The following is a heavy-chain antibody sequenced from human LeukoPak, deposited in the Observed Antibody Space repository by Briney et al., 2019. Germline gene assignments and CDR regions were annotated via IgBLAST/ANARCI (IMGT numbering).Heavy chain of an antibody. CDR3: ARGVTYYYGSGTYYSRKDAFDI. J-gene: IGHJ3*02. CDR2: INYSGST. CDR1: VGSFSGYY. D-gene: IGHD3-10*01. Sequence: SETLSLTCAVYVGSFSGYYWSWIRQPPGKGLEWIGEINYSGSTNYNPSLKSRVTISADTSKNQFSLKLSSVTAADTAVYYCARGVTYYYGSGTYYSRKDAFDIWGQGTMVTVSS. V-gene: IGHV4-34*01.